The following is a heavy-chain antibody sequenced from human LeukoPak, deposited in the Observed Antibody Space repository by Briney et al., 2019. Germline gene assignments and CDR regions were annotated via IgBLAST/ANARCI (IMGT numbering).Heavy chain of an antibody. CDR3: VRNLAYNDFDI. J-gene: IGHJ3*02. Sequence: PGGSLRLSCAASRFTFSSSWMTWVRQPLGKGLEYVANIKEDGSQKYYENSVKGRFTISRDNVKNSLSLQMDSLRAEDTAVYFCVRNLAYNDFDIWGQGTVVTVSS. CDR2: IKEDGSQK. CDR1: RFTFSSSW. D-gene: IGHD1-1*01. V-gene: IGHV3-7*01.